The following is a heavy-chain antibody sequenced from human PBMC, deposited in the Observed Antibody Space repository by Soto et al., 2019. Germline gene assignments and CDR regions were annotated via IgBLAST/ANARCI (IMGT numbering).Heavy chain of an antibody. V-gene: IGHV1-18*04. D-gene: IGHD3-10*01. J-gene: IGHJ3*01. Sequence: ASVKVSCKASVFTSSGISWVRQAPGQRLEWMGWISTHNGNTIYAQKFQGRVIMTMDTSTTTVYMELRSLRPDDTAVYLCAREGILRLCDAYGLWGQGTMVTGSS. CDR3: AREGILRLCDAYGL. CDR1: VFTSSG. CDR2: ISTHNGNT.